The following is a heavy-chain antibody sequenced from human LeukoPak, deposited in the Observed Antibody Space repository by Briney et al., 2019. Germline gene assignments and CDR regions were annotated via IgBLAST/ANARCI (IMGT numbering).Heavy chain of an antibody. V-gene: IGHV3-23*01. CDR1: GLTFSSQA. CDR3: ASEGTKDH. CDR2: ISGSGGSI. Sequence: GGSLRLSCAASGLTFSSQAINWVRQAPGKGLEWVSGISGSGGSIYYADSVKGRFTISRDNSKNTLYLQMNSLRAEDTAVYYCASEGTKDHWGQGTLVTVSS. D-gene: IGHD1-7*01. J-gene: IGHJ4*02.